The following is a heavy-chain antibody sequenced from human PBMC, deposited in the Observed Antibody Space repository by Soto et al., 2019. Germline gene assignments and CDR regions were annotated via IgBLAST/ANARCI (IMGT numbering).Heavy chain of an antibody. Sequence: GGSLRLSCAASGFTFSSYAMSWVRQAPGKGLEWGSAISGSGGSTYYADSVKGRFTISRDNSKNTLYLQMNSLRAEDTAVYYCAKAGFGVPTGYWGQGTLVTVSS. V-gene: IGHV3-23*01. J-gene: IGHJ4*02. CDR1: GFTFSSYA. D-gene: IGHD3-10*01. CDR2: ISGSGGST. CDR3: AKAGFGVPTGY.